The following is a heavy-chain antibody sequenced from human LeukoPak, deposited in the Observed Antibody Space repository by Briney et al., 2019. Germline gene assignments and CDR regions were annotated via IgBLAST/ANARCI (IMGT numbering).Heavy chain of an antibody. V-gene: IGHV3-23*01. J-gene: IGHJ1*01. D-gene: IGHD6-13*01. Sequence: PGGSLRLSCAASGFTFSSYSMNWVRQAPGKGLEWVSAISGSGGSTYYADSVKGRFTISRDNSKNTLYLQMNSLRAEDTAVYYCAKDRTRGSSSHEYFQHWGQGTLVTVSS. CDR2: ISGSGGST. CDR3: AKDRTRGSSSHEYFQH. CDR1: GFTFSSYS.